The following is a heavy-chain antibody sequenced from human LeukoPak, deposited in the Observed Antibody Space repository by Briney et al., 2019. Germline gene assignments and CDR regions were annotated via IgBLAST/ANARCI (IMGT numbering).Heavy chain of an antibody. Sequence: PGGSLRLSCAASGFTFSSYAMHWVRQAPGKGLEWVAVISYDGSNKYYADSVKGRFTISRDNSKNTLYLQMNSLRAEDTAVYYCARDRTNAGSGPGVYYYYYYGMDVWGKGTTVTVSS. V-gene: IGHV3-30*04. J-gene: IGHJ6*04. CDR1: GFTFSSYA. CDR2: ISYDGSNK. CDR3: ARDRTNAGSGPGVYYYYYYGMDV. D-gene: IGHD3-10*01.